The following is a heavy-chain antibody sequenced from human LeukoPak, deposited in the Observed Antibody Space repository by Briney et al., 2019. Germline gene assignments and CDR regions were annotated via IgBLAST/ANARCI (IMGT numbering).Heavy chain of an antibody. CDR2: INHSGST. CDR1: GGSFSGYY. D-gene: IGHD3-10*01. Sequence: PSETLSLTCAVYGGSFSGYYWSWIRQPPGKGLEWIGEINHSGSTNYNPSLKSRVTISVDTSKNQFSLKLSSVTAADTAVYYCARGGTTMVRGANWFDPWGQGTLVTVSS. J-gene: IGHJ5*02. V-gene: IGHV4-34*01. CDR3: ARGGTTMVRGANWFDP.